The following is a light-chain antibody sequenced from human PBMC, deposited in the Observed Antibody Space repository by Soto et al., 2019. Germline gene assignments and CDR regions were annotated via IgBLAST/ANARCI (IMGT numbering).Light chain of an antibody. CDR1: QSVSSF. J-gene: IGKJ1*01. Sequence: ETVLTQSPATLSLSPGEGATLSCRASQSVSSFLAWYQQKPGQAPRLLIYDASNRATGIPDRFSGSGSGTDFTLTISRLEPEDFAVYYCQQYGSSGTFGQGTKVDIK. V-gene: IGKV3-20*01. CDR2: DAS. CDR3: QQYGSSGT.